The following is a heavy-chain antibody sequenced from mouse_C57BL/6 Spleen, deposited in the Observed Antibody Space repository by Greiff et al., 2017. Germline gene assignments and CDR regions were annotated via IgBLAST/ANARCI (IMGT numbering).Heavy chain of an antibody. V-gene: IGHV10-3*01. CDR2: IRSKSSNYAT. CDR3: VRRAHYYGSSNYFDY. CDR1: GFTFNTYA. Sequence: EVMLVESGGGLVQPTGSLKLSCAASGFTFNTYAMHWVRQAPGKGLEWVARIRSKSSNYATYYADSVKDRFTISRDDSQSMLYLQMNNLKTEDTAMYLLVRRAHYYGSSNYFDYWGQGTTLTVSS. J-gene: IGHJ2*01. D-gene: IGHD1-1*01.